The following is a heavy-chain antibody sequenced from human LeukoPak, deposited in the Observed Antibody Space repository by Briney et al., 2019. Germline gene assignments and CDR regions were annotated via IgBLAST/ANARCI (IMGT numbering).Heavy chain of an antibody. V-gene: IGHV1-2*02. Sequence: GASVKVSCTASGYTFTGYYMHWVRHAPGQGLEWMGWINPNSGGTNYAQKFQGRVTMTRDTSISTAYRELSRLRSDDTAVYYCAREDYGGNFDYWGQGTLVTVSS. CDR2: INPNSGGT. J-gene: IGHJ4*02. CDR1: GYTFTGYY. D-gene: IGHD4-23*01. CDR3: AREDYGGNFDY.